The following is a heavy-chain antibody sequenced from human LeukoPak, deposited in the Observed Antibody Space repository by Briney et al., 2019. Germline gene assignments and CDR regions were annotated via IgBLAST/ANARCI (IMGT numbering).Heavy chain of an antibody. Sequence: ASVKVSCKASGYTFTSYGISWVRQAPGQGLEWMGWISAYNGNTNYAQKLQGRVTMTTDTSTSTAYMELRSLRSDDTAVYYCARDRADEGSLDAFDIWGQGTMVTVSS. J-gene: IGHJ3*02. CDR2: ISAYNGNT. D-gene: IGHD3-10*01. V-gene: IGHV1-18*01. CDR3: ARDRADEGSLDAFDI. CDR1: GYTFTSYG.